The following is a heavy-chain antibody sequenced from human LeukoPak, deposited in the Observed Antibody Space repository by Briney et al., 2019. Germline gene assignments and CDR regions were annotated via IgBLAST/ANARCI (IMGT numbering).Heavy chain of an antibody. D-gene: IGHD6-13*01. CDR2: IYYSGST. CDR3: ARNGRDSSSWYHHIYYNWFDP. J-gene: IGHJ5*02. Sequence: SETLSLTCTVSGGSISSHYWSWIRQPPGKGLEWIVYIYYSGSTNYNPSLKSRVTISVDTSKNQFSLKLSSVTAADTAVYYCARNGRDSSSWYHHIYYNWFDPWGQGTLVTVSS. CDR1: GGSISSHY. V-gene: IGHV4-59*11.